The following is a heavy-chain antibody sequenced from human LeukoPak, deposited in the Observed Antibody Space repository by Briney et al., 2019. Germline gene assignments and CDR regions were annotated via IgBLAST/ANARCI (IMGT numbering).Heavy chain of an antibody. J-gene: IGHJ4*02. CDR2: INWNGGST. CDR3: ARRKGVVGATVFDY. V-gene: IGHV3-20*04. CDR1: GVTFNDYG. D-gene: IGHD1-26*01. Sequence: PGGSLRLSCAASGVTFNDYGMSWIRQAPGKGLEWVWGINWNGGSTGYADSVKGRFTISRDDAKNPLYLQMNTLRAEDTALYYCARRKGVVGATVFDYWGQGTLVTVSS.